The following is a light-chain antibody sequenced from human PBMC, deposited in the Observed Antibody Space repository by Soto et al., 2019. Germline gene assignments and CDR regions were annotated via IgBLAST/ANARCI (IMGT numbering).Light chain of an antibody. V-gene: IGKV1-5*03. CDR1: QSPSGW. CDR3: XXWXXYSWT. J-gene: IGKJ1*01. Sequence: DIQLTQSPSTLSASVGDRVIITCRASQSPSGWLAWYQQKPGKAPKLLIYKASTLKSGVPSRFSGSGSGTEFTLTISSLQPDDFXXXXXXXWXXYSWTFGQGTKVEI. CDR2: KAS.